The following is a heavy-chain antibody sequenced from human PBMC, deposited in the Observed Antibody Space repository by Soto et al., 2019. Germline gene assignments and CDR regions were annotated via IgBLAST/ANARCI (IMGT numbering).Heavy chain of an antibody. D-gene: IGHD2-15*01. CDR3: TTGSVEGV. Sequence: EVQLVESGGGSVKPGGSLTLSCAASGFAFSNAWMNWVRQAPGKGLEWVGRIKTKTHGERTDYAAHVKGRFSISRDDSKYTLYLQMSSLKVDDTAVYYCTTGSVEGVWGQGTTVTVSS. V-gene: IGHV3-15*07. CDR1: GFAFSNAW. J-gene: IGHJ6*02. CDR2: IKTKTHGERT.